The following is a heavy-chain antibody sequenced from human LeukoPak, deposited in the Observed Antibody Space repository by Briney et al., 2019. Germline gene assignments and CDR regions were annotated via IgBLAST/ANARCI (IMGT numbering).Heavy chain of an antibody. D-gene: IGHD3-22*01. CDR2: IYPGDSDT. Sequence: GESLKISCKGSGYSFTSYWIGWVRPMPGKGLEWMGIIYPGDSDTRYSPSFQGQVTISADKSISTAYLQWSSLKASDTAMYYCARDSGEFYDSSGYYGAFDIWGQGTMVTVSS. V-gene: IGHV5-51*01. CDR1: GYSFTSYW. J-gene: IGHJ3*02. CDR3: ARDSGEFYDSSGYYGAFDI.